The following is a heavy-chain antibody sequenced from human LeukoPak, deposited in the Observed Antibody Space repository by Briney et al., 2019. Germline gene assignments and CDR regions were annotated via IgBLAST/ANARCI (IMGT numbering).Heavy chain of an antibody. D-gene: IGHD2-2*01. J-gene: IGHJ6*02. Sequence: GESLKISCKGSGYSFPNYWIGWVRQMPGKGLEWRGIIYPGDSDTRYSPSFQGQVTISADKSISTAYLQWSSLKASDTAMYYCAGRDGYCSSTSCYADYYYGMDVWGQGTTVTVSS. CDR2: IYPGDSDT. CDR3: AGRDGYCSSTSCYADYYYGMDV. V-gene: IGHV5-51*01. CDR1: GYSFPNYW.